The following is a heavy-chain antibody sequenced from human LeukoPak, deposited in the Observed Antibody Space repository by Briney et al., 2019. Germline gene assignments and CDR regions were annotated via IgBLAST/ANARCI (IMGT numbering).Heavy chain of an antibody. Sequence: SVKVSCKASRGTFTNYAISWVRQAPGQGREWMGGIIPIFGTANYAQKFQGRVTITADKSTSTAYMELSSLRSEDTAVYYCARVPLPLKSGYYDYWGQGTLVTVSS. CDR1: RGTFTNYA. CDR3: ARVPLPLKSGYYDY. J-gene: IGHJ4*02. V-gene: IGHV1-69*06. D-gene: IGHD3-22*01. CDR2: IIPIFGTA.